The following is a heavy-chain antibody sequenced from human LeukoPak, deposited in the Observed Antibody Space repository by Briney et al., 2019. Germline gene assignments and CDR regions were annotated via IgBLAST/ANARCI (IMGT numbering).Heavy chain of an antibody. J-gene: IGHJ6*03. CDR1: GFTFNNYW. Sequence: GGSLRLSCAASGFTFNNYWMSWVRQAPGKGLEWVANIKQDGSEKYYVDSVKGRFTISRDNAKNSLYLPMNSLRAEDTAVYYCARVSSKATVRGLITKKNYFYYYMDVWGKGTTVTISS. CDR2: IKQDGSEK. V-gene: IGHV3-7*01. CDR3: ARVSSKATVRGLITKKNYFYYYMDV. D-gene: IGHD3-10*01.